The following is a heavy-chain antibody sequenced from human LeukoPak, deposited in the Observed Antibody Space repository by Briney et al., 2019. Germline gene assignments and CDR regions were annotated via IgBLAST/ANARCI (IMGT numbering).Heavy chain of an antibody. Sequence: VAAVKVSCKASGGTFSSYAISWVRQAPGQGLEWMGGIIPIFGTANYAQKFQGRVTITTDESTSTAYMELSSLRSEDTAVYYCARGSAFSDSSGYLSYYFDYWGQGTRVTVSS. V-gene: IGHV1-69*05. J-gene: IGHJ4*02. CDR1: GGTFSSYA. D-gene: IGHD3-22*01. CDR2: IIPIFGTA. CDR3: ARGSAFSDSSGYLSYYFDY.